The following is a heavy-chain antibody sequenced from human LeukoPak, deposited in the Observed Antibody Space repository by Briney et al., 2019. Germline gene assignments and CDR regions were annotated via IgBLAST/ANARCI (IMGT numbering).Heavy chain of an antibody. CDR2: IYYTGSR. D-gene: IGHD3-16*01. CDR3: ARVGGAPLGAFDI. V-gene: IGHV4-59*02. J-gene: IGHJ3*02. Sequence: PSETLSLTCTVSGGSVTSYYWSWIQQSPGKGLEWIGYIYYTGSRNYNPSLKSRATTSIDRSKNQFSLKLNSVTAADTAVYYCARVGGAPLGAFDIWGQGTMVTVSS. CDR1: GGSVTSYY.